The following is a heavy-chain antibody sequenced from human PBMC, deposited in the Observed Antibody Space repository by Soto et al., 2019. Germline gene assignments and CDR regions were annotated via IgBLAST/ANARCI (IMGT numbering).Heavy chain of an antibody. D-gene: IGHD6-19*01. CDR2: ISWNSGSI. V-gene: IGHV3-9*01. CDR1: GFTFDDYA. CDR3: AKDGGYSSGRYGA. J-gene: IGHJ5*02. Sequence: EVQLVESGGGLVQPGRSLRLSCAASGFTFDDYAMHWVRQAPGKGLEWVSGISWNSGSIGYADSVKGRFTISRDNAKNSLYLQMNSLRAEYTALYYCAKDGGYSSGRYGAWGQGTLVTVSS.